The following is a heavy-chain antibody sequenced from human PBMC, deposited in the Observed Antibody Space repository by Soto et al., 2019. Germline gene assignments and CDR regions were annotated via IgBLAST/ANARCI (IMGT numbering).Heavy chain of an antibody. V-gene: IGHV3-23*01. Sequence: EVQLLESGGGLVQPGGSLRLSCAASGFTFGTYAMKWLRQAPGRGLECVSFISGSGRTTYYADSVKGRFSVSRDNSKNTMYLQMNSLRAEDTALYYCAKFWRPSYSYYDMDVWGKGTTVTVSS. J-gene: IGHJ6*03. D-gene: IGHD1-1*01. CDR1: GFTFGTYA. CDR2: ISGSGRTT. CDR3: AKFWRPSYSYYDMDV.